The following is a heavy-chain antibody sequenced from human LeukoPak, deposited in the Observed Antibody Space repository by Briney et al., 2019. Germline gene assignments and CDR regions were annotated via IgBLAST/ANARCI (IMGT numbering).Heavy chain of an antibody. D-gene: IGHD6-13*01. J-gene: IGHJ4*02. CDR1: GFTFNNYG. V-gene: IGHV3-30*02. CDR3: AKDTGSSWCYFDY. CDR2: IRYDGSNT. Sequence: GGSLRLSCAASGFTFNNYGMHWVRQAPGKGLEWLAFIRYDGSNTYYADSVKGRFTVSRDDSKNTLYLQMNSLRAEDTAVYYCAKDTGSSWCYFDYWGQGTLVTVSS.